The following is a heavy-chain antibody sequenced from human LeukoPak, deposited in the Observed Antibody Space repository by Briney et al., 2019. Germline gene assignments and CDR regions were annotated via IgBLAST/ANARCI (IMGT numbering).Heavy chain of an antibody. D-gene: IGHD3-16*02. Sequence: GASVKVSCKASGYTFTSYDINWVRQATGQGLEWMGWMNPNSGNTGYAQKFQGRVTMTRNTSISTAYMELSSLRSEDTAVYYCARELVITFGGVIVGPDYWGQGTLVTVSS. V-gene: IGHV1-8*01. CDR2: MNPNSGNT. CDR3: ARELVITFGGVIVGPDY. CDR1: GYTFTSYD. J-gene: IGHJ4*02.